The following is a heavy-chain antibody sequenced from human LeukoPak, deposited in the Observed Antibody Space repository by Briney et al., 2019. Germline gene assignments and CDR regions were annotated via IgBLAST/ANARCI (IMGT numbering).Heavy chain of an antibody. CDR1: GGSISSSSYY. CDR2: IYYSGST. Sequence: PSETLSLTCTVSGGSISSSSYYWGWIRQPPGKGLGWIGSIYYSGSTYYNPSLKSRVTISVDTSKNQFSLKLSSVIAADTAVYYCASFCSSTSCPLDAFDIWGQGTMVTVSS. D-gene: IGHD2-2*01. CDR3: ASFCSSTSCPLDAFDI. V-gene: IGHV4-39*01. J-gene: IGHJ3*02.